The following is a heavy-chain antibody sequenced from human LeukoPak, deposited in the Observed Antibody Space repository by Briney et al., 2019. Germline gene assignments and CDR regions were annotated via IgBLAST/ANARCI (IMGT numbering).Heavy chain of an antibody. D-gene: IGHD3-22*01. J-gene: IGHJ4*02. Sequence: SETLSLTCTVSGGSISSGGYYWSWIRQHPGKGLEWIGYIYYSGSTYYNPSLKSRVTISVDTSKNQCSLKLSSVTAVDTAVYYCASGYYYDSSGYYYFPLDYWGQGTLATVSS. CDR3: ASGYYYDSSGYYYFPLDY. CDR2: IYYSGST. V-gene: IGHV4-31*03. CDR1: GGSISSGGYY.